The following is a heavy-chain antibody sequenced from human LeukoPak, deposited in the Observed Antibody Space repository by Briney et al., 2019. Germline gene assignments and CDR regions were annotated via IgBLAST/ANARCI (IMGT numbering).Heavy chain of an antibody. CDR3: VQSSGSGYDYVDY. V-gene: IGHV4-34*01. Sequence: SETLSLTCAVYGGSFSGYYWSWIRQPPGKGLEWIGEINHSGSTNYNPSLKSRVTISVDTSKNQFSLKLSSVTAADTAVYYCVQSSGSGYDYVDYWGQGTLVTVSS. CDR1: GGSFSGYY. D-gene: IGHD5-12*01. J-gene: IGHJ4*02. CDR2: INHSGST.